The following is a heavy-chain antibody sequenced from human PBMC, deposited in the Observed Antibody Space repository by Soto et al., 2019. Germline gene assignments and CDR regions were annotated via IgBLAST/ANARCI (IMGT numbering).Heavy chain of an antibody. Sequence: ASVKVSCKASGYTFTSYGLSWVRQAPGQGLEWMVWISAYNGNTNYVQSLQDRVSMTRDTSTSTVYMELRSLRSDDTAVYYCATRRFSSPESSTWGQGTLVTVSS. CDR2: ISAYNGNT. V-gene: IGHV1-18*04. J-gene: IGHJ5*02. CDR1: GYTFTSYG. CDR3: ATRRFSSPESST. D-gene: IGHD2-2*01.